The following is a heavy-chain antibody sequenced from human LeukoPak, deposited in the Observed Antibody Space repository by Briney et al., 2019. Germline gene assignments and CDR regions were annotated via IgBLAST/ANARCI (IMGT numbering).Heavy chain of an antibody. D-gene: IGHD3-9*01. V-gene: IGHV1-8*01. Sequence: ASVKVSCKTSGYNFTSYDINWVRQATGQGPEGMGWMNPSSGNTGYAQNFQDRLDLTRNIALTTAYTELSSLTSEDTATYYCVRAAQEGRDSLTGVQTGNWFDPWGQGTLVTVSS. CDR3: VRAAQEGRDSLTGVQTGNWFDP. CDR2: MNPSSGNT. CDR1: GYNFTSYD. J-gene: IGHJ5*02.